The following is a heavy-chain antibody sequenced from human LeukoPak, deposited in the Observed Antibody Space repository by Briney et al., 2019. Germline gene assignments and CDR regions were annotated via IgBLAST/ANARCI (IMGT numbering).Heavy chain of an antibody. J-gene: IGHJ3*02. CDR2: IKQDGSEK. Sequence: GGSLRLSCAASGFTFSSYWMSWVRQAPGKGLEWVANIKQDGSEKYYVDSVKGRFTISRDNAKNSLYLQMNSLRAEDTAVYYCAKGGIVHPFDIWGQGTMVTVSS. V-gene: IGHV3-7*03. CDR1: GFTFSSYW. D-gene: IGHD1-26*01. CDR3: AKGGIVHPFDI.